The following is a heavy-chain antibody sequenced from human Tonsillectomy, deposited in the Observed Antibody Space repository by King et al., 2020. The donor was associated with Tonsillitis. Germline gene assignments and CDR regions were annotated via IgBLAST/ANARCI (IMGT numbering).Heavy chain of an antibody. J-gene: IGHJ4*02. D-gene: IGHD3-3*01. Sequence: VQLVESGGGLVQPGGSLRLSCAASGFTFSSDAMSWVRQAPGKGLEWVSTISIIGDNTYYANSPKGRFTFSRDNSQNTLYLQITSLRVEDTAVYYCAGDGFWGAIVTYYFDFWGQGTLVTVSS. V-gene: IGHV3-23*04. CDR3: AGDGFWGAIVTYYFDF. CDR2: ISIIGDNT. CDR1: GFTFSSDA.